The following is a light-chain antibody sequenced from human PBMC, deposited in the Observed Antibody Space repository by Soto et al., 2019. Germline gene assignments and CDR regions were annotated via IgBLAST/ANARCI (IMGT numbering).Light chain of an antibody. CDR2: VNSDGSH. Sequence: QPVLTQSPSASASLGASVKLTCTLSSGHTNYAIAWHQQQPEKGPRYVMRVNSDGSHSKGDGIPDRFSGSSSGAERYLTSSSLQSEEEVDYYCQTGDSGVRVFGGGPKLPS. CDR1: SGHTNYA. CDR3: QTGDSGVRV. V-gene: IGLV4-69*01. J-gene: IGLJ2*01.